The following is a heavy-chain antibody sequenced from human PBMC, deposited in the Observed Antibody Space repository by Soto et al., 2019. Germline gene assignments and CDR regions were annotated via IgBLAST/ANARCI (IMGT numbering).Heavy chain of an antibody. Sequence: ASVKVSCKASGYTFTGYYMHWVRQVPGQGLEWMGWINPNSGGTNYAQKFQGRVTMTRDTSISTAYMELSRLRSDDTAVYYCARARYYYGSGRDFDYWGQGTLVTVSS. D-gene: IGHD3-10*01. CDR3: ARARYYYGSGRDFDY. CDR1: GYTFTGYY. V-gene: IGHV1-2*02. J-gene: IGHJ4*02. CDR2: INPNSGGT.